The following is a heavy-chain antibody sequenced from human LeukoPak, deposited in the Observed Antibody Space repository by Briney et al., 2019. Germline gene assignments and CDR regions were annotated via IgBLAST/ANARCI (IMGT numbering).Heavy chain of an antibody. Sequence: SETLSLTCTVSGGSISSSSYYWGWIRQPPGKGLEWIGSIYYSGSTYYNPSLKSRVTISVDTSKNQFSLKLSSVTAADTAVYYCARFKGYSGYDYAFDIWGQGTMVTVSS. CDR3: ARFKGYSGYDYAFDI. CDR2: IYYSGST. CDR1: GGSISSSSYY. D-gene: IGHD5-12*01. J-gene: IGHJ3*02. V-gene: IGHV4-39*01.